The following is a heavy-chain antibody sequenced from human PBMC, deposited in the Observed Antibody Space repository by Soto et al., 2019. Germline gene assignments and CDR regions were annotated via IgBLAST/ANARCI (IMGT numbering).Heavy chain of an antibody. J-gene: IGHJ4*02. D-gene: IGHD2-21*01. CDR1: GFTVSSKY. CDR3: ATERGPTYYFDY. CDR2: IYSDGST. Sequence: LRLSCAASGFTVSSKYMSWVRQAPGKGLEWVSVIYSDGSTYYADFVKGRFTISRDNSKNTLYLQMNSLRAEDTAVYYCATERGPTYYFDYWGQGTLVTVSS. V-gene: IGHV3-53*01.